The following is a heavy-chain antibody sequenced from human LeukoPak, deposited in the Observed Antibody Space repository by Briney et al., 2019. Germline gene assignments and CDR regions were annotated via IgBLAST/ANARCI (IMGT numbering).Heavy chain of an antibody. D-gene: IGHD1-7*01. V-gene: IGHV4-34*01. Sequence: PSETLSLTCAVYGASFSNYYWSWIRQPPGRGLEWIGEINDSGRTNYNPSLMSRVTVSVDTSKNQFSLRLTSVTATDTAVYYCARRWNYGRNYYIDVWGNGATVSVSS. CDR2: INDSGRT. CDR3: ARRWNYGRNYYIDV. J-gene: IGHJ6*03. CDR1: GASFSNYY.